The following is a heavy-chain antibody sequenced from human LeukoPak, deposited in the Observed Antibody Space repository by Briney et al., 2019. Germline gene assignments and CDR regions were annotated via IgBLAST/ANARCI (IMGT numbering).Heavy chain of an antibody. Sequence: GGSLRLSCTASGFTFSSYWMHWVRQAPGKGLVWVSRINSDGGSTSYADSVKGRFTISRDSAKNTLYLQMNSLRAEDTAVYYCARRIQGMAPYDFDYWGQGTLVTVSS. J-gene: IGHJ4*02. CDR3: ARRIQGMAPYDFDY. V-gene: IGHV3-74*01. CDR2: INSDGGST. D-gene: IGHD5-24*01. CDR1: GFTFSSYW.